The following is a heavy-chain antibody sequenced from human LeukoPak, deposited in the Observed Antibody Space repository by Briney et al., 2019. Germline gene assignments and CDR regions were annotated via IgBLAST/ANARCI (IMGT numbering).Heavy chain of an antibody. D-gene: IGHD3-10*01. CDR2: IFHTGHT. V-gene: IGHV4-30-2*01. CDR1: GGSLSSGDFR. CDR3: ARGFYGAGSHFDY. J-gene: IGHJ4*02. Sequence: SQTLSLTCAVSGGSLSSGDFRWRWIRQPPGKGLEWIGYIFHTGHTSYNPSLKSRVTISVDMSKNQLSLRLTSVTAADTAVYYCARGFYGAGSHFDYWGQGTLVTVSS.